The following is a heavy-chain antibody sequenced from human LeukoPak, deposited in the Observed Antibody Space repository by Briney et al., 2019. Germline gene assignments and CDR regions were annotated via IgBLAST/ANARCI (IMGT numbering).Heavy chain of an antibody. V-gene: IGHV1-8*01. J-gene: IGHJ6*03. CDR2: MNPNSGNT. CDR3: ARGPSPYYYYYYMDV. CDR1: GYTFTSYD. Sequence: ASVKVSCKASGYTFTSYDINWVRQATGQGLEWMGWMNPNSGNTNYAQKLQGRVTMTTDTSTSTAYMELRSLRSDDTAVYYCARGPSPYYYYYYMDVWGKGTTVTISS.